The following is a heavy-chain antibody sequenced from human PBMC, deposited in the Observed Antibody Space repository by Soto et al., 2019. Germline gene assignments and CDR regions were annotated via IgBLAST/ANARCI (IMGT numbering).Heavy chain of an antibody. J-gene: IGHJ6*01. CDR3: LRIPRQMLYGPTRNGMDV. CDR2: IIPAFGTT. CDR1: GGTFGIYA. Sequence: QVQLVQYGAAVSKPGSSVKVSCKASGGTFGIYAIGWVRQAPGKRLEWMGGIIPAFGTTKNAQKFQDRVDMTADEFTNTVYMKLRALRFDGTPVYYYLRIPRQMLYGPTRNGMDVWGQGTTLIVSS. V-gene: IGHV1-69*01. D-gene: IGHD2-2*02.